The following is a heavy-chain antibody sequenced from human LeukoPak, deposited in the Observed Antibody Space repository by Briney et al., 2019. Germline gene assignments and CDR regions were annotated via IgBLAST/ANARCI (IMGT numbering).Heavy chain of an antibody. V-gene: IGHV1-18*01. J-gene: IGHJ4*02. D-gene: IGHD1-26*01. CDR1: GYTFTSYG. Sequence: ASVKVSCKASGYTFTSYGISWVRQAPGQGLEWMGWISAYNGNTNYGQKLQGRITMTTDTSTSTAYMELRSLRSDDTAVYYCARAARNLDRGSYALGYWGQGTLVTVSS. CDR3: ARAARNLDRGSYALGY. CDR2: ISAYNGNT.